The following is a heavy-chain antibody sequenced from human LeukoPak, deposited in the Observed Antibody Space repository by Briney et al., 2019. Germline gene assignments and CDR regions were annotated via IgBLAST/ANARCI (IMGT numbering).Heavy chain of an antibody. CDR1: RFTFSTYS. CDR2: ISSRSTYI. J-gene: IGHJ4*02. CDR3: ARPHRTETYYDFWSGDYWDYFDY. D-gene: IGHD3-3*01. Sequence: GGSLRLSCAASRFTFSTYSMNWVRQAPGKGLEWVSSISSRSTYIYYADSVKGRFTISRDNAKNSLYLQMNSLRAEDTAVYYCARPHRTETYYDFWSGDYWDYFDYWGQGTLVTVSS. V-gene: IGHV3-21*01.